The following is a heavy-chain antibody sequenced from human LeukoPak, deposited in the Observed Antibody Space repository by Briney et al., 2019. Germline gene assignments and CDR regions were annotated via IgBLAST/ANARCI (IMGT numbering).Heavy chain of an antibody. Sequence: PGGSLRLSCAASGFTFYDYGMSWVRQAPGNGLEWVSGINWNGGSTGYADSVKGRFTIPRDNAKNSLYLQINSLRAEDTALYYCARDPGSPRYCSSTSCYLYYWGQGTLVTVSS. V-gene: IGHV3-20*04. D-gene: IGHD2-2*01. CDR1: GFTFYDYG. J-gene: IGHJ4*02. CDR3: ARDPGSPRYCSSTSCYLYY. CDR2: INWNGGST.